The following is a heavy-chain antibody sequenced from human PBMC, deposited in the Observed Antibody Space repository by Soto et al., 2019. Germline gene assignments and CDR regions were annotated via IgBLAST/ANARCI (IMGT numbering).Heavy chain of an antibody. D-gene: IGHD1-1*01. V-gene: IGHV1-69*13. CDR3: ARGQGNWNPGVRWFDP. CDR2: IIPIFGTA. Sequence: GASVKVSCKASGGTFSSYAISWVRQAPGQGLEWMGGIIPIFGTANYAQKFQGRVTITADESTSTAYMELSSLRSEDTAVYYCARGQGNWNPGVRWFDPWGQGTLVTVSS. CDR1: GGTFSSYA. J-gene: IGHJ5*02.